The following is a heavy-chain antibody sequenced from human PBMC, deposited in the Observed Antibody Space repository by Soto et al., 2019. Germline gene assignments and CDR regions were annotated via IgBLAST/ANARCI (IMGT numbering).Heavy chain of an antibody. J-gene: IGHJ5*02. CDR1: GGSLSSGGYY. D-gene: IGHD6-13*01. CDR2: IYYSGST. CDR3: ASTGISAAGTGWFDP. Sequence: TXSLPVTVSGGSLSSGGYYWSWIHQHPGKGLGRIGYIYYSGSTYYNPSLNHRVTISVDTSKTQFCLKLSYVTAADTAVSYCASTGISAAGTGWFDPWGQGTLVTVSS. V-gene: IGHV4-31*03.